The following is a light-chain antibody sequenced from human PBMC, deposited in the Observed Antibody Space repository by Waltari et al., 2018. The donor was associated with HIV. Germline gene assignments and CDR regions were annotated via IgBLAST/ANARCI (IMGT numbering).Light chain of an antibody. Sequence: QSALTQPPSASGSLGQSVTISCTGSSSDVGRYAYVSWYQHHPGKAPKLLIFEVNKRPSGVPDRFSGSKSGNTASLTVSGLQAEDEAEYSCSSYAGINPVIFGGGTTLTVL. CDR2: EVN. V-gene: IGLV2-8*01. CDR3: SSYAGINPVI. CDR1: SSDVGRYAY. J-gene: IGLJ2*01.